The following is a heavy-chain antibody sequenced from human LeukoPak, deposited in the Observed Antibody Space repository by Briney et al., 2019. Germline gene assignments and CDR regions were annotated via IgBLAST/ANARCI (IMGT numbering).Heavy chain of an antibody. D-gene: IGHD5-24*01. CDR1: GYTFTSYD. J-gene: IGHJ4*02. V-gene: IGHV1-8*01. Sequence: ASVKVSCKASGYTFTSYDINWVRQATGQGLEWMGWMNPNSGNTVYAQKFQGRVTMTRNTYISTAYKELSSMISEDTAACYCSRGPAKRWIQFFPPDGFDYWGQGTMVTVSS. CDR3: SRGPAKRWIQFFPPDGFDY. CDR2: MNPNSGNT.